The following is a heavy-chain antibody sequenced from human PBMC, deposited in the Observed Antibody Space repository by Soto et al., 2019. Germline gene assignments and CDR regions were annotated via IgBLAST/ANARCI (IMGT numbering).Heavy chain of an antibody. J-gene: IGHJ3*02. CDR3: ASDLMAAAGTDAFDI. V-gene: IGHV4-39*01. CDR2: ISYSGST. D-gene: IGHD6-13*01. Sequence: PSETLSLTCTVSGGSISSSSYYWGWIRQPPGKGLEWIGSISYSGSTYYNPSLKSRVTISIDTSKNQFSLKLSSVTAADTAVYYCASDLMAAAGTDAFDIWGQGTMVTVSS. CDR1: GGSISSSSYY.